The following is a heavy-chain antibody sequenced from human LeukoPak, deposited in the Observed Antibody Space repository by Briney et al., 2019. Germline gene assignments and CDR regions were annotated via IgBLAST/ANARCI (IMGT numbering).Heavy chain of an antibody. D-gene: IGHD3-22*01. V-gene: IGHV4-59*01. J-gene: IGHJ3*02. CDR2: IYYSGST. CDR1: GGPFSSYY. Sequence: SETLSLTCTVSGGPFSSYYWSWIRQPPGKGLEWIGYIYYSGSTNYNPSLKSRVTISVDTSKNQFSLKLSSVTAADTAVYYCARTSLYYFDSSGSDAFDIWGQGTMVTVSS. CDR3: ARTSLYYFDSSGSDAFDI.